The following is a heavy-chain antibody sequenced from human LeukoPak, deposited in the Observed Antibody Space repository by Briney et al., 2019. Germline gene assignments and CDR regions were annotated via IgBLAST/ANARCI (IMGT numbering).Heavy chain of an antibody. J-gene: IGHJ4*02. CDR1: GFGFSTNG. V-gene: IGHV3-33*01. D-gene: IGHD6-13*01. CDR3: ARGSSWFPFDY. CDR2: LWFDGSNK. Sequence: PGRSLRLSCAASGFGFSTNGMHWVRQAPRKGLGWVAVLWFDGSNKYYADSVKGRFTISTDNSKNTLYLQMNSLRAEDAAVYYCARGSSWFPFDYWGQGTLVTVSS.